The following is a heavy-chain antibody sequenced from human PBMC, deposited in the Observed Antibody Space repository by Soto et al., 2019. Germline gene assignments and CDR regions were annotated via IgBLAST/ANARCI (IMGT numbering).Heavy chain of an antibody. CDR3: ARGDGDDILTGYQYYFDY. V-gene: IGHV1-69*13. CDR2: IIPIFGTA. D-gene: IGHD3-9*01. CDR1: GGTFSSYA. J-gene: IGHJ4*02. Sequence: SVKVSGKASGGTFSSYAISWVRQAPGQGLEWMGGIIPIFGTANYAQKFQGRVTITADESTSTAYMELSSLRSEDTAVYYCARGDGDDILTGYQYYFDYWGQGTLVTVSS.